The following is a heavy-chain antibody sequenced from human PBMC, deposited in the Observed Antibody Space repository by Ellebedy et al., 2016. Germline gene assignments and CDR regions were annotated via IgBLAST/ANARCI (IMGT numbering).Heavy chain of an antibody. D-gene: IGHD3-16*01. Sequence: GGSLRLSXAASGFTFSNFFMTWVRQAPGKGLEWVSSITSSGSYIYYADSVKGRFTISRDNAKNSLYLQMNSLRAEDTAVYYCARGVGGTSLNWFDPWGQGTLVTVSS. J-gene: IGHJ5*02. CDR1: GFTFSNFF. CDR2: ITSSGSYI. CDR3: ARGVGGTSLNWFDP. V-gene: IGHV3-21*01.